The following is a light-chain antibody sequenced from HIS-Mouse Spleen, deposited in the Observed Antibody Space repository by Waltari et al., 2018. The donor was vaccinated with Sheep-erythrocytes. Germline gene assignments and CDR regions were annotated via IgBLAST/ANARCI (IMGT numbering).Light chain of an antibody. CDR2: EAS. J-gene: IGLJ3*02. CDR1: SSDVGRYNL. V-gene: IGLV2-23*01. Sequence: QSALTQPASVSGSPGQSIPISCTGTSSDVGRYNLVSWYQQHPGKAPKLTIYEASKRPSGVSNRFSGSKSGNTASLTISGLQAEDEADYYCCSYAGSSTPWVFGGGTKLTVL. CDR3: CSYAGSSTPWV.